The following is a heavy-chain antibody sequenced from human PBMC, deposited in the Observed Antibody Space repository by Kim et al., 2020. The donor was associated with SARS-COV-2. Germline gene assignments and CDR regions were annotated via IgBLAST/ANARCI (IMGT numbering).Heavy chain of an antibody. CDR2: IYSGGST. V-gene: IGHV3-53*01. CDR3: ARDQSGYSYGYASDY. J-gene: IGHJ4*02. CDR1: GFTVSSNY. Sequence: GGSLRLSCAASGFTVSSNYMSWVRQAPGKGLEWVSVIYSGGSTYYADSVKGRFTISRDNSKNTLYLQMNSLRAEDTAVYYCARDQSGYSYGYASDYWGQGTLVTVSS. D-gene: IGHD5-18*01.